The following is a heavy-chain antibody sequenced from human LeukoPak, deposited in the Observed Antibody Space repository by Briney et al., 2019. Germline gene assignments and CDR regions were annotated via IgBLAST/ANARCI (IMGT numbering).Heavy chain of an antibody. J-gene: IGHJ4*02. D-gene: IGHD5-18*01. V-gene: IGHV3-20*04. Sequence: AGGSLRLSCAASGFTFSSYEMNWVRQAPGKGLEWVSGINWNGGSTGYADSVKGRFTISRDNAKNSLYLQMNSLRAEDTALYYCAREYTAMVTAYFDYWGQGTLVTVSS. CDR3: AREYTAMVTAYFDY. CDR1: GFTFSSYE. CDR2: INWNGGST.